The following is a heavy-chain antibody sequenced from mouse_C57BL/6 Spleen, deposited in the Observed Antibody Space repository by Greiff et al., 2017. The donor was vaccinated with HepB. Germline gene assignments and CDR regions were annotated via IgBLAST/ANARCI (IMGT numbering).Heavy chain of an antibody. J-gene: IGHJ4*01. CDR3: ARRPTGYYYAMDY. Sequence: QVQLKESGAELVRPGASVKLSCKASGYTFTDYYINWVKQRPGQGLEWIARIYPGSGNTYYNEKFKGKATLTAEKSSSTAYMQLSSLTSEDSAVYFCARRPTGYYYAMDYWGQGTSVTVSS. CDR2: IYPGSGNT. V-gene: IGHV1-76*01. CDR1: GYTFTDYY.